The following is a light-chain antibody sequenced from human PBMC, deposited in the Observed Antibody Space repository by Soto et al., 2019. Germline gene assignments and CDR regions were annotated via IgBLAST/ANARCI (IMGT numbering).Light chain of an antibody. Sequence: IVMTQSPYSLAVSLGASATINCKSSRSVLYSSNNKNYLAWYQQKPGQPPKLLIYWASTRESGVPDRFSGSGSGSDFTLTISSLQAEDVAVYYCQQYGSSPRRTFGQGTKVDIK. V-gene: IGKV4-1*01. J-gene: IGKJ1*01. CDR1: RSVLYSSNNKNY. CDR3: QQYGSSPRRT. CDR2: WAS.